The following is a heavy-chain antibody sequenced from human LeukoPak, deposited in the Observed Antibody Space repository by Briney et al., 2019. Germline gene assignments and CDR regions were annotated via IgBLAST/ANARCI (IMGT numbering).Heavy chain of an antibody. CDR3: ARGYDFWSGLDWFDP. CDR2: INHSGST. CDR1: GGSFSGYY. V-gene: IGHV4-34*01. D-gene: IGHD3-3*01. Sequence: SETLSLTCAVYGGSFSGYYWSWIRQPPGKGLEWIGEINHSGSTNYNPSLKSRVTISVDTSKNQFSLKLSSVTAADTAVYYCARGYDFWSGLDWFDPWGQGTLVTVSS. J-gene: IGHJ5*02.